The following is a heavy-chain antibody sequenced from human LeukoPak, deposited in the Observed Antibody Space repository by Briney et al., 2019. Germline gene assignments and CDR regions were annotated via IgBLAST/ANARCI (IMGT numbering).Heavy chain of an antibody. D-gene: IGHD6-19*01. V-gene: IGHV4-38-2*02. Sequence: SETLSLTCTVSGYSISSGYYWGWIRQPPGKGLEWIGSIYHSGSTYYNPSLKSRVTISVDTSKNQFSLKVSSVTAADTAVYYCARGSGWYGSDYWGQGTLVTVSS. CDR3: ARGSGWYGSDY. J-gene: IGHJ4*02. CDR2: IYHSGST. CDR1: GYSISSGYY.